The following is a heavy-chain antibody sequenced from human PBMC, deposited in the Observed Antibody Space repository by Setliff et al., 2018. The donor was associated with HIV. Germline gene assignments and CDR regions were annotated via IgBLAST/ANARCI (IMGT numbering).Heavy chain of an antibody. CDR3: ARLRQWLAFFDS. CDR1: GGSISSYY. J-gene: IGHJ4*02. V-gene: IGHV4-4*09. D-gene: IGHD6-19*01. Sequence: PSETLSLTCTVSGGSISSYYWSWIRQPPGKGLEWIGYIYTSGSTNYNPSLKSRVTISVDTSKNQFSLKLTSVTAADTAVYYCARLRQWLAFFDSWGRGTLVTVSS. CDR2: IYTSGST.